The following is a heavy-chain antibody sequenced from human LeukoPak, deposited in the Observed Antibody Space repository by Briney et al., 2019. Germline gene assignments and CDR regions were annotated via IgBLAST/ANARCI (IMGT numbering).Heavy chain of an antibody. CDR2: INHSGST. D-gene: IGHD5-18*01. CDR3: ARYLQLWYYYMDV. CDR1: GGSFSGYY. Sequence: SETLSLTCAVYGGSFSGYYWSWIRQPPGKGLEWIGEINHSGSTNYNPSLKSRVTISVDTSKNQSSLKLSSVTAADTAVYYCARYLQLWYYYMDVWGKGTTVTVSS. V-gene: IGHV4-34*01. J-gene: IGHJ6*03.